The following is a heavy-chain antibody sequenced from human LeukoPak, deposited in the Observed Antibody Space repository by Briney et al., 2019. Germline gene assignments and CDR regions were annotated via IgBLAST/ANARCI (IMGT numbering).Heavy chain of an antibody. D-gene: IGHD3-16*02. Sequence: SETLSLTCTVSGGSISSSSYYWGWIRQPPGKGLEWIGSIYYSGSTYYNPSLKSRVTISVDTSKNQFSLKLSSVTAADTAVYYCASTLLTFGGVIVNHFDYWGQGTLVTVSS. CDR1: GGSISSSSYY. J-gene: IGHJ4*02. V-gene: IGHV4-39*07. CDR2: IYYSGST. CDR3: ASTLLTFGGVIVNHFDY.